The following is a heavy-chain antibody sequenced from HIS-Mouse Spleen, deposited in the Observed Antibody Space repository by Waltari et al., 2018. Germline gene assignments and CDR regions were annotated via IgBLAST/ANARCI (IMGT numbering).Heavy chain of an antibody. V-gene: IGHV4-39*07. D-gene: IGHD6-13*01. CDR3: AREIPYSSSWYDWYFDL. J-gene: IGHJ2*01. Sequence: QLQLQESGPGLVKPSETLSLTCTVSGGSISSSSYYWGWIRQPPGKGLEWIGSVYYSGRTYYNPSLKGRGTISVDTSKSQFSLKLSSVTAADTAVYYCAREIPYSSSWYDWYFDLWGRGTLVTVSS. CDR2: VYYSGRT. CDR1: GGSISSSSYY.